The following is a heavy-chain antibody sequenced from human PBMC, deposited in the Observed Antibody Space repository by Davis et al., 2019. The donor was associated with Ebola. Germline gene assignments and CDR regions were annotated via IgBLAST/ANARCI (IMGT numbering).Heavy chain of an antibody. CDR2: IYYSGST. Sequence: PGGSLRLSCTVSGGSVSSGSYYWSWIRQPPGKGLEWIGYIYYSGSTNYNPSLKSRVTISVDTSKNQFSLKLSSVTAADTAVYYCASRLAGVGANYYYYGMDVWGQGTTVTVSS. V-gene: IGHV4-61*01. CDR3: ASRLAGVGANYYYYGMDV. J-gene: IGHJ6*02. CDR1: GGSVSSGSYY. D-gene: IGHD1-26*01.